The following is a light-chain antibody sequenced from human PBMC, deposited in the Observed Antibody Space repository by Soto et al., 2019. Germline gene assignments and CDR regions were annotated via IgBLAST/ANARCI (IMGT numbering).Light chain of an antibody. CDR2: GAS. J-gene: IGKJ3*01. CDR1: QTVSSSY. Sequence: EIVLTQSPGTLSLSPGERATLSCRASQTVSSSYLAWYQQKPGQAPRLLIYGASSRATGIPDRFSGSGSGTDFTLTISRLEPEDFAVYYCQQYGGSPLTFVPGTKVDIK. V-gene: IGKV3-20*01. CDR3: QQYGGSPLT.